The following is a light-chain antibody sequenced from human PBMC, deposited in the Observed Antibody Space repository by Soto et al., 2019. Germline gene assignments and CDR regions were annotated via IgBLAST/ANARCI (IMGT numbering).Light chain of an antibody. CDR2: GAS. CDR1: QSIRYY. J-gene: IGKJ1*01. CDR3: QHHNSYSQT. Sequence: TITCRASQSIRYYLAWYQQMPGKAPKLLIYGASSLQSGVPSRFSGSGSGTEFTLTISSLQPDDFATYFCQHHNSYSQTFGQGTQVDIK. V-gene: IGKV1-5*01.